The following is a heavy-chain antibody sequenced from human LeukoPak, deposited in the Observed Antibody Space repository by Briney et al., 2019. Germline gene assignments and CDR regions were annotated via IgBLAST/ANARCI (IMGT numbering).Heavy chain of an antibody. V-gene: IGHV3-7*01. J-gene: IGHJ5*02. CDR3: ARGYQTGYSSSWYNWFDP. CDR2: IKYDGTHK. D-gene: IGHD6-13*01. Sequence: GGSLRLSCVASGISFSSYWMAWVRQAPGKGLEWVANIKYDGTHKFYADSVKGRFTISRDNAKNTLYLQMNSLRAEDTAVYYCARGYQTGYSSSWYNWFDPWGQGTLVTVSS. CDR1: GISFSSYW.